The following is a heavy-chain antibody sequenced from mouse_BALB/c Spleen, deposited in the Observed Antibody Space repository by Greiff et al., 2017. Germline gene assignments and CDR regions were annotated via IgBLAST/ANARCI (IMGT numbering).Heavy chain of an antibody. Sequence: DVQLQESGAELVRSGASVKLSCTASGFNIKDYYMHWVKQRPEQGLEWIGWIDPENGDTEYAPKFQGKATMTADTSSNTAYLQLSSLTSEDTAVSFCNAWGDSGSFSQFAYGGDETLVTVSA. CDR1: GFNIKDYY. J-gene: IGHJ3*01. V-gene: IGHV14-4*02. D-gene: IGHD1-1*01. CDR3: NAWGDSGSFSQFAY. CDR2: IDPENGDT.